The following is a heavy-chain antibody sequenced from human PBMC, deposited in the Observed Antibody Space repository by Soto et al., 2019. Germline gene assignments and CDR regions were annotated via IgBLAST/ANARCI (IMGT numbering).Heavy chain of an antibody. V-gene: IGHV4-59*12. CDR2: IYDNGIT. CDR3: AKIYDSNGYANEFDS. D-gene: IGHD3-22*01. CDR1: GRSITSYY. Sequence: QVVLQESGPGLVKPSETLSLTCSVSGRSITSYYWSWVRQPPGKGLEWIGYIYDNGITSQNPSLKSRVTMSADTSQNHFSLKLTSVTCADTAVYYCAKIYDSNGYANEFDSWGQGILVTVSS. J-gene: IGHJ4*02.